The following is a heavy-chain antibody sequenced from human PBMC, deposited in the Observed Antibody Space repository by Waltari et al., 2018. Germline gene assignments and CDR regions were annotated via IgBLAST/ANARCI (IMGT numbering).Heavy chain of an antibody. V-gene: IGHV4-39*07. CDR2: IYYSGST. J-gene: IGHJ3*02. Sequence: QLQLQESGPGLVKPSETLSLTCTVSGGSISSSRYYWGWIRQPPGKGLEWIGSIYYSGSTYYNPSLKSRVTISVDTSKNQFSLKLSSVTAADTAVYYCARGDYDFWSGHITMVQGATNDAFDIWGQGTMVTVSS. D-gene: IGHD3-3*01. CDR1: GGSISSSRYY. CDR3: ARGDYDFWSGHITMVQGATNDAFDI.